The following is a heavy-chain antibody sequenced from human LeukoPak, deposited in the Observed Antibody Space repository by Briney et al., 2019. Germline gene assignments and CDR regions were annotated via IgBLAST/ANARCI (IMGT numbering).Heavy chain of an antibody. V-gene: IGHV3-30-3*01. Sequence: GRSLRLSCAASGFTFSSYAMHSGRQAPGKGLGWVAVISYDGSNKYYAASVKGRLTTSRDNSTNTMYQQMNSLRAEDTAVYYCARDNPLFSGEDAFDIWGQGTMVTVSS. D-gene: IGHD5-12*01. CDR2: ISYDGSNK. CDR3: ARDNPLFSGEDAFDI. CDR1: GFTFSSYA. J-gene: IGHJ3*02.